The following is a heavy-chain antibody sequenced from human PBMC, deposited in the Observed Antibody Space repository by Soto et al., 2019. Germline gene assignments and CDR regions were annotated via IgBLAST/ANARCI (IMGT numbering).Heavy chain of an antibody. D-gene: IGHD3-3*01. CDR2: IYTSGST. Sequence: KPSETLSLTCTVSGGSISSYYWSWIRQPAGKGLEWIGRIYTSGSTNYNPSLKSRVTMSVDTSKNQFSLKLSSVTAADTAVYYCARSITIFGVIDDAFDIWGQGTMVTVSS. J-gene: IGHJ3*02. CDR1: GGSISSYY. V-gene: IGHV4-4*07. CDR3: ARSITIFGVIDDAFDI.